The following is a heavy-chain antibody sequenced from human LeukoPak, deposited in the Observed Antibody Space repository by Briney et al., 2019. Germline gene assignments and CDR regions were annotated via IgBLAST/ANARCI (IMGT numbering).Heavy chain of an antibody. CDR3: ARRPVLWFGESPRRRAYYFDY. D-gene: IGHD3-10*01. Sequence: PSETLSLTCTVSGGSISSYYWSWIRQPPGKGLEWIGYIYYSGSTNYNPSLKSRVTISVDTSKNQFSLKLSSVTAADTAVYYCARRPVLWFGESPRRRAYYFDYWGQGTLVTVSS. V-gene: IGHV4-59*12. CDR1: GGSISSYY. J-gene: IGHJ4*02. CDR2: IYYSGST.